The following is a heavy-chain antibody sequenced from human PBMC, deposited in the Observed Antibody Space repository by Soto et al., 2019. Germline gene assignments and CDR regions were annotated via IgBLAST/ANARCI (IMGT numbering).Heavy chain of an antibody. D-gene: IGHD6-19*01. Sequence: QVQLQESGPGLVKPSQTLSLTCTVSGGSISSGDYYWSCIRQPPVKGLECLGYIYYSVSTYYNPSLKSRVTISVDTSKNQFSLKLSSVTAADTAVYYCARESGIAVAGKPFPGDYYGMDVWGQGTTVTVSS. CDR1: GGSISSGDYY. V-gene: IGHV4-30-4*01. CDR2: IYYSVST. J-gene: IGHJ6*02. CDR3: ARESGIAVAGKPFPGDYYGMDV.